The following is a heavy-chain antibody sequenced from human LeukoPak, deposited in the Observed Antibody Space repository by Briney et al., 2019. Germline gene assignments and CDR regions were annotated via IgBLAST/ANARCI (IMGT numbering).Heavy chain of an antibody. J-gene: IGHJ5*02. CDR3: AREGTYYNSSGYYVS. D-gene: IGHD5/OR15-5a*01. Sequence: PGGSLRLSCADSGFTFSSFAMTWVRQAPGKGLEWVSVISGSGGRTYYADSVKGLFTLSRDNSNNTLSLEMSSLRAEDTAVYYWAREGTYYNSSGYYVSWGQGTLVTVSS. V-gene: IGHV3-23*01. CDR2: ISGSGGRT. CDR1: GFTFSSFA.